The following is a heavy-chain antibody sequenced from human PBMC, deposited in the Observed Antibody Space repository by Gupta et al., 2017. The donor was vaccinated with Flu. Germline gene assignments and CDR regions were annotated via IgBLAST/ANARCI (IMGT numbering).Heavy chain of an antibody. CDR1: GFTFGDYA. CDR2: IRSKAYGGTT. V-gene: IGHV3-49*03. CDR3: TRGLHGDYVLVAFGMDV. Sequence: EVQLVESGGGLVQPGRSLRLSCTASGFTFGDYAMSWFRQAPGKGLEWVGFIRSKAYGGTTEYAASVKGRFTISRDDSKSIAYLQMNSLKTEDTAVYYCTRGLHGDYVLVAFGMDVWGQGTTVTVSS. J-gene: IGHJ6*02. D-gene: IGHD4-17*01.